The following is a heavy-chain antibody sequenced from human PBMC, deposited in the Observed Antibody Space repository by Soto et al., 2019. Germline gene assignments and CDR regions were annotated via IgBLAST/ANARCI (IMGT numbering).Heavy chain of an antibody. CDR2: IYYSGST. D-gene: IGHD1-26*01. CDR3: ARRWGATFDF. J-gene: IGHJ4*02. Sequence: SETLSLTCTVSGGSISSYYWSWIRQPPGKGLEWIGYIYYSGSTNYNPSLKSRVTISVDTSKNQFSLKLSSVTAADTAVYYCARRWGATFDFWGQGTLVTVSS. V-gene: IGHV4-59*08. CDR1: GGSISSYY.